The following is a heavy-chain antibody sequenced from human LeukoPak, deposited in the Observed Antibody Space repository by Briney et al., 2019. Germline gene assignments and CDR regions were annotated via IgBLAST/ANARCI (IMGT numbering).Heavy chain of an antibody. V-gene: IGHV1-2*02. CDR2: INPNSGGT. D-gene: IGHD2-2*02. Sequence: ASVKVSCKASGYTFTGYYMHWVRQAPGQGLEWMGWINPNSGGTNYAQKFQGRVTMTTDTSTSTAYMELRSLRSDDTAVYYCARESTSRECSSTSCYTSYYFDYWGQGTLVTVSS. CDR3: ARESTSRECSSTSCYTSYYFDY. J-gene: IGHJ4*02. CDR1: GYTFTGYY.